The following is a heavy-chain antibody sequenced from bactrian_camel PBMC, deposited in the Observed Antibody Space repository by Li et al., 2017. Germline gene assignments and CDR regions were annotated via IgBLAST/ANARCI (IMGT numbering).Heavy chain of an antibody. J-gene: IGHJ4*01. Sequence: HVQLVESGGGSVQAGESLRLSCPVSVFGSDDADMGWFRQAPGKEREGVATFFTGAGSPYYADSVKGRFTISQDNAKNNLYLQMDSLTPEDTAMYHCAASGSWCLAFAPLDSPDLNWGQGTQVTVS. CDR2: FFTGAGSP. D-gene: IGHD3*01. CDR3: AASGSWCLAFAPLDSPDLN. CDR1: VFGSDDAD. V-gene: IGHV3S63*01.